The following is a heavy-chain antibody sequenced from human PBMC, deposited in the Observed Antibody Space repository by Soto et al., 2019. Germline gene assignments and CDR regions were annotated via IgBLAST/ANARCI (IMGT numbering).Heavy chain of an antibody. D-gene: IGHD6-13*01. Sequence: GGSLRLSCAASGFTFSTYAMAWVRQAPGKGLEWVSIIYRSGNTYYAESVKGRFTTSRHSSKNTVYLQMNSLRAEDTAVYYCARGMQQEIRNDYFDYWGQGALVTVSS. V-gene: IGHV3-53*04. CDR1: GFTFSTYA. J-gene: IGHJ4*02. CDR2: IYRSGNT. CDR3: ARGMQQEIRNDYFDY.